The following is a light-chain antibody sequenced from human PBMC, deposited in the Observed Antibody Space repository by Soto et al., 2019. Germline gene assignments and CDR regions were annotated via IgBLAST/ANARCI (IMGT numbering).Light chain of an antibody. V-gene: IGKV1-33*01. Sequence: DIQMTQSPSTLSASVGDRVTITCQASQDISNYLTWYQQKPGKAPKLLIYDASNLERGVPSRFSGSGSGTDLTFTISSLQPEDIATYYCQQYDNHPYTFGQGTKLEIK. CDR2: DAS. CDR1: QDISNY. CDR3: QQYDNHPYT. J-gene: IGKJ2*01.